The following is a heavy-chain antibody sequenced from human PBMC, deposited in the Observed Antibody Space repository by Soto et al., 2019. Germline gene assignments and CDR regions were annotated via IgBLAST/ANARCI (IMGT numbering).Heavy chain of an antibody. Sequence: SETLSLTCAVTGYAISSSNWWGWIRQPPGKGLEWIGYISYSGSTYYNRSLKSRVTMSVDTSKNQFFLDLTSVTAVDTAVYYCASLWGNYRLDAFDIWGQGTMVTVSS. V-gene: IGHV4-28*01. CDR3: ASLWGNYRLDAFDI. CDR1: GYAISSSNW. D-gene: IGHD3-16*02. J-gene: IGHJ3*02. CDR2: ISYSGST.